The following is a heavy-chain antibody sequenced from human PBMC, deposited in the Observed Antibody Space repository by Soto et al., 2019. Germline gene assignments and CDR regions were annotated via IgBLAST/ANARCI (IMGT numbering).Heavy chain of an antibody. CDR3: ARDWDSSGFSPDWFDP. D-gene: IGHD3-22*01. J-gene: IGHJ5*02. V-gene: IGHV4-4*07. CDR1: GGSLSNYY. Sequence: SETLSLTCTVSGGSLSNYYWSWIRQPTGKGLEWIGRIYTGGSINYNPSLKSRVTMSVDTSKQQFSLKLTSVTAADTAVYYCARDWDSSGFSPDWFDPWGQGTLVTVSS. CDR2: IYTGGSI.